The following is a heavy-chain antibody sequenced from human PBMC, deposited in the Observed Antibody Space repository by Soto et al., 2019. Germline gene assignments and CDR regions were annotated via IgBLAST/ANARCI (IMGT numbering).Heavy chain of an antibody. CDR2: IIPILDIT. V-gene: IGHV1-69*04. D-gene: IGHD5-12*01. CDR3: ARDSPIGSTFSGYDDIDS. Sequence: SVKVSCKASGSTFSNHIITWVRQAPGQGLEWMGRIIPILDITNYAQKFQGRVTITADKSTTTAYMEVSSLSSEDTAVYYCARDSPIGSTFSGYDDIDSWGQGTLVTVSS. J-gene: IGHJ4*02. CDR1: GSTFSNHI.